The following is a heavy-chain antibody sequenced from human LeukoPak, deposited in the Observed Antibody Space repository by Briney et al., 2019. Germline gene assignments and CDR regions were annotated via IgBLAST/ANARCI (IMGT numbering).Heavy chain of an antibody. J-gene: IGHJ4*02. Sequence: SETLSLTCTVSGGSISSSSYYWGWIRQPPGKGLEWIGSIYYSGSTYYNPSLKSRVTISVDTSKNQFSLKLSSVTAADTAVYYCARRYYDCSGYFDYWGQGTLVTVSS. V-gene: IGHV4-39*01. D-gene: IGHD3-22*01. CDR1: GGSISSSSYY. CDR2: IYYSGST. CDR3: ARRYYDCSGYFDY.